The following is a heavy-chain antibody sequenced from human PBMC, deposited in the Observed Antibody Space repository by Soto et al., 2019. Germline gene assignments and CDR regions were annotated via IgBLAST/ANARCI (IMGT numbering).Heavy chain of an antibody. CDR3: AKVTFLEWLWLGYMDV. Sequence: GGSLRLSCAASGFTFSSYAMSWVRQAPGKGLEWVSAISGSGGSTYYADSVKGRFTISRDNSKNTLYLQINSLRAEDTAVYYCAKVTFLEWLWLGYMDVWGKGTTVTVSS. CDR2: ISGSGGST. D-gene: IGHD3-3*01. J-gene: IGHJ6*03. CDR1: GFTFSSYA. V-gene: IGHV3-23*01.